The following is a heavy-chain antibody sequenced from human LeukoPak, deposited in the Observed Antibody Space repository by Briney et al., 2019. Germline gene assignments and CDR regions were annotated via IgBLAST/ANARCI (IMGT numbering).Heavy chain of an antibody. D-gene: IGHD6-19*01. CDR1: GFTFSSYA. V-gene: IGHV3-30*04. CDR3: ARSIAVAGYYFDY. Sequence: SGGSLRLSCAASGFTFSSYAMHWVRQAPGKGLEWVAVISYDGSNKYYADSVKGRFTISRDNSKNTLYLQMNSLRAEDTAVYYCARSIAVAGYYFDYWGQGTLVTVSS. CDR2: ISYDGSNK. J-gene: IGHJ4*02.